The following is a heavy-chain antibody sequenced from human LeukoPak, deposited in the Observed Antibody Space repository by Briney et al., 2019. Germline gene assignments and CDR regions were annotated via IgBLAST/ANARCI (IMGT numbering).Heavy chain of an antibody. CDR2: IYSGGST. D-gene: IGHD3-16*01. Sequence: GGSLRLSCAASGFTVSSNYMSWVRQAPGKGLEWVSVIYSGGSTYYADPVKGRFTISRDNSKNSLYLQMNSLRAEDTAVYYCARVTAYDLSDYWGQGTLVTVSS. V-gene: IGHV3-53*01. J-gene: IGHJ4*02. CDR3: ARVTAYDLSDY. CDR1: GFTVSSNY.